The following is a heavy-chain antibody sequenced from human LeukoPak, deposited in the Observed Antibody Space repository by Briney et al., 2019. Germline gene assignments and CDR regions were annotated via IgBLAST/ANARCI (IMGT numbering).Heavy chain of an antibody. Sequence: GGSLRLSCAASGFAFSSYEMNWVRQAPGKGLEWVSCISSSCSTIYYADSVKGRFTISRDNAKNSLYLQMNSWRAEDTAVYFCARALRHFDWLLPNLDYWGQGTLVTVSS. CDR1: GFAFSSYE. CDR3: ARALRHFDWLLPNLDY. V-gene: IGHV3-48*03. CDR2: ISSSCSTI. D-gene: IGHD3-9*01. J-gene: IGHJ4*02.